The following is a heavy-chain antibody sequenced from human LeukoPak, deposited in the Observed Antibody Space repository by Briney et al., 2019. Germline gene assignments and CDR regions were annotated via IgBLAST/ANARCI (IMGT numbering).Heavy chain of an antibody. D-gene: IGHD1-26*01. CDR2: INPNSGGI. CDR3: ARDAENSGSYYFDY. V-gene: IGHV1-2*06. CDR1: GYTFTGYY. Sequence: ASVKVSCKTSGYTFTGYYMYWVRQAPGQGLEWMGRINPNSGGINYVQKFQGRVTMTRDTSISTVYMELSRLRSDDTAVYYCARDAENSGSYYFDYWGQGTLVTVSS. J-gene: IGHJ4*02.